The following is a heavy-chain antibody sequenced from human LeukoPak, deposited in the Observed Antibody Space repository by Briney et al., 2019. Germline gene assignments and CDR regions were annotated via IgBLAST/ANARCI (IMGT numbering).Heavy chain of an antibody. CDR1: GLTFSIYW. V-gene: IGHV3-74*01. D-gene: IGHD2-21*02. CDR2: INSDGSST. CDR3: ARVSCGGDCRPSDFDY. J-gene: IGHJ4*02. Sequence: GGSLRLSCAASGLTFSIYWMHWVRQAPGKGLVWVSRINSDGSSTSYAVSVKGRFTISRDNAKNTLYLQMNSLRAEDTAVYYCARVSCGGDCRPSDFDYWGQGTLVTVSS.